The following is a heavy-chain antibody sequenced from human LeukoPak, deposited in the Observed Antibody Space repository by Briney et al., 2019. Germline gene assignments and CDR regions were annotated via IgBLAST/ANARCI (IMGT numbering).Heavy chain of an antibody. CDR1: GGSISSYY. V-gene: IGHV4-59*01. CDR3: ARSSGSGSIYYYGMDV. CDR2: IYYRGDT. J-gene: IGHJ6*02. D-gene: IGHD3-10*01. Sequence: SETLSLTCNVSGGSISSYYWSWIRHSPEKGVEWRGYIYYRGDTNYNPSLKSRVTISVDTSKNQFSLKLNSVTAADTAVYLCARSSGSGSIYYYGMDVWGQGTTVTVSS.